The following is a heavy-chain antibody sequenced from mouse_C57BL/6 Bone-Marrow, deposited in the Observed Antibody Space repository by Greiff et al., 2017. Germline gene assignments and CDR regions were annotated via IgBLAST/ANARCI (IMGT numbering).Heavy chain of an antibody. J-gene: IGHJ4*01. CDR2: IWSGGST. D-gene: IGHD1-1*01. CDR3: ARKRLRNYAMDY. CDR1: GFSLTSYG. V-gene: IGHV2-2*01. Sequence: QVQLKESGPGLVQPSQSLSITCTVSGFSLTSYGVHWVRQSPGKGLEWLGVIWSGGSTDYNAAFISRLSISKDNSKSQVFFKMNSLQADDTARYYCARKRLRNYAMDYWGQGTSVTVSS.